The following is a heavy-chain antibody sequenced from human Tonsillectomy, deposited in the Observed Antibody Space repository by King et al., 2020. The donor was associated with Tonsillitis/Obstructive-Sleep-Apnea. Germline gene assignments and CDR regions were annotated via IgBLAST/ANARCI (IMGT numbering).Heavy chain of an antibody. CDR3: ARGEAPDCIITRCQIWFDP. CDR1: GGSFSGSY. J-gene: IGHJ5*02. D-gene: IGHD2-2*01. V-gene: IGHV4-34*01. Sequence: VQLQQWGAGLLKPSETLSLTCAVYGGSFSGSYWSWIRQPPGKGLEWIGEINHSGVTNYNPSLKSRVTISIDTSKNQFSLNLSSVTAADTAVYYCARGEAPDCIITRCQIWFDPWGQGTLVTVSS. CDR2: INHSGVT.